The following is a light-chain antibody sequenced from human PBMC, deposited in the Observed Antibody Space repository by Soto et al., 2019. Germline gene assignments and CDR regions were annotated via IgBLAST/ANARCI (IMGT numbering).Light chain of an antibody. CDR2: WAS. J-gene: IGKJ4*01. Sequence: DIVMTQYPDSLAVSLGERATINCRSSQNGLYSSNSKNYLAWYQQKPGQPPKLLLYWASTREFGVPDRFSGSGSGTDFTLTISSLQAEDVAVYYCQQYYATPLTFGGGTKVEIK. CDR1: QNGLYSSNSKNY. V-gene: IGKV4-1*01. CDR3: QQYYATPLT.